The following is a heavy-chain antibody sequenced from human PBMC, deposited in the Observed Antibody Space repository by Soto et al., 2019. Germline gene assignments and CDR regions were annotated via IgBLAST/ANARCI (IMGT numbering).Heavy chain of an antibody. Sequence: QVQLVESGGGVVQPGRSLRLSCAASGFTFSSYGMHWVRQAPGKGLEWVAVISYDGSNKYYADSVKGRFTISRDNSKNTLYLQMNSLRAEDTAVYYCAKMGWSHYYGSGSLAGFDYWGQGTLVTVSS. CDR1: GFTFSSYG. D-gene: IGHD3-10*01. CDR3: AKMGWSHYYGSGSLAGFDY. J-gene: IGHJ4*02. CDR2: ISYDGSNK. V-gene: IGHV3-30*18.